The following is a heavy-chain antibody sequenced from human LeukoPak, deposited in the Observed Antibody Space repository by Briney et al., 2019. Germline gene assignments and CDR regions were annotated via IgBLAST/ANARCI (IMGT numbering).Heavy chain of an antibody. V-gene: IGHV4-61*02. Sequence: TSQTLSLTCTVSGVSITSGTYYWTWIRQPAGKGLDWIGRIYSTGRVNYNPSLKSQITMLLDTSKNHISLKLTSVTAADTAIYFCARASETAMVTLWGQGTLVTVSS. J-gene: IGHJ4*02. CDR3: ARASETAMVTL. CDR1: GVSITSGTYY. CDR2: IYSTGRV. D-gene: IGHD5-18*01.